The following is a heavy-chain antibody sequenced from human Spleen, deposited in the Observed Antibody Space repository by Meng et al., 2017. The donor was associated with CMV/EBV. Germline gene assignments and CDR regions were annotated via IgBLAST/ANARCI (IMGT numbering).Heavy chain of an antibody. J-gene: IGHJ4*02. Sequence: ASVKVSCKASGYSFSSYGISWVRQAPGHGLEWMGWITSYNENTNYAKKFQGRVTMTTDTSTSTAYMDLRSLRSADTAVYYCAIGGIVGATVLFDHWGQGTLVTVSS. D-gene: IGHD1-26*01. CDR2: ITSYNENT. CDR3: AIGGIVGATVLFDH. V-gene: IGHV1-18*01. CDR1: GYSFSSYG.